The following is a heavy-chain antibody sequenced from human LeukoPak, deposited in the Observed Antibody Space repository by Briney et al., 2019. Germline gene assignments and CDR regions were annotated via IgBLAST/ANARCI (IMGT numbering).Heavy chain of an antibody. CDR1: GFTFDDYA. D-gene: IGHD6-13*01. Sequence: QPGGSLRLSCAASGFTFDDYAMHWVRQAPGKGLEWVSGISWNSGSIGYADSVKGRFTISRDNAKNSLYLQMNSLRAEDTALYYCAKDTLSGLQLGAFDIWGQGTMVTVSS. J-gene: IGHJ3*02. V-gene: IGHV3-9*01. CDR3: AKDTLSGLQLGAFDI. CDR2: ISWNSGSI.